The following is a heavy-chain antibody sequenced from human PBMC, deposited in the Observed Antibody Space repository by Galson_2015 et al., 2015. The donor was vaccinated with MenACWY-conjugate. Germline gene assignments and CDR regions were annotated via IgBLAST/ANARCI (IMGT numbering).Heavy chain of an antibody. Sequence: SLRLSCAASGFTFSSYWMSWVRQAPGKGLEWVSFIRSKAYGGAPEYAESVKGRFTISRDDSQSIAYLQMNSLKTEDTAVYYCARGDHRYCSRTNCPFDNWGRGTLVTVSS. V-gene: IGHV3-49*04. CDR1: GFTFSSYW. CDR3: ARGDHRYCSRTNCPFDN. CDR2: IRSKAYGGAP. J-gene: IGHJ4*02. D-gene: IGHD2-2*01.